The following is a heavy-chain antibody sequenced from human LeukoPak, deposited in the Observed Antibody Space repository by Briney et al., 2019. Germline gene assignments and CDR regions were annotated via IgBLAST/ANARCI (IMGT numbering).Heavy chain of an antibody. CDR2: ISYDGSNK. Sequence: PGGSLRLSCAASGFTFSSYAMHWVRQAPGKGLEWVAVISYDGSNKYYADSVKGRFTISRDNSKNTLYLQMSSLRAEDTAVYYCAKGYPNWASWGYWGQGTLVTVSS. J-gene: IGHJ4*02. V-gene: IGHV3-30-3*01. CDR3: AKGYPNWASWGY. CDR1: GFTFSSYA. D-gene: IGHD3-16*02.